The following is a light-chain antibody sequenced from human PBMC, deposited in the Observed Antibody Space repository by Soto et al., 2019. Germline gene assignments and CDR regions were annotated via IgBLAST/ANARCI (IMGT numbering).Light chain of an antibody. J-gene: IGKJ4*01. Sequence: AIRMTQSPSSLSASTGDRVTITCRASQGISSYLAWYQQKPGKAPKLLIYAASTLQSGVPSRFSGSGSGTDFTLTISCLQSEDFATYYCRQYYSPWLTFGGGTKVEIK. V-gene: IGKV1-8*01. CDR2: AAS. CDR3: RQYYSPWLT. CDR1: QGISSY.